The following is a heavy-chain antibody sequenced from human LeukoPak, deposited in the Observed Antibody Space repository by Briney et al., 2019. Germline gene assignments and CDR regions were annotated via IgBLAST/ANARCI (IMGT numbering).Heavy chain of an antibody. D-gene: IGHD3-22*01. J-gene: IGHJ3*02. CDR1: GFTFSSYA. CDR3: AKERGTYDSSGHGAFDI. V-gene: IGHV3-23*01. Sequence: GSLRLSCAASGFTFSSYAMSWVRQAPGKGLEWVSAISGSGGSTYYADSVKGRFTISRDNSKNTLYLQMNSLRAEDTAVYYCAKERGTYDSSGHGAFDIWGQGTMVTVSS. CDR2: ISGSGGST.